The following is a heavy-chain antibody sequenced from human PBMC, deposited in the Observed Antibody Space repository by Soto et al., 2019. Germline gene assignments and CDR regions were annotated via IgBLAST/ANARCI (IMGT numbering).Heavy chain of an antibody. V-gene: IGHV3-33*01. CDR3: AREEVQYSSSWRNFDY. D-gene: IGHD6-13*01. CDR1: GFTFSSYG. CDR2: IWYDGSNK. Sequence: GASLRLSCAASGFTFSSYGMHWVRQAPGKGLEWVAVIWYDGSNKYYADSVKGRFTISRDNSKNTLYLQMNSLRAEDTAVYYCAREEVQYSSSWRNFDYWGQGTLVTVSS. J-gene: IGHJ4*02.